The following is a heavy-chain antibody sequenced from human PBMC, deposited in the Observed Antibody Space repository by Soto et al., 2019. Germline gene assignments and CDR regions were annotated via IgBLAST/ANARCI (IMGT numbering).Heavy chain of an antibody. V-gene: IGHV4-39*07. Sequence: SETLSLTCTVSGDSIRNRNYYWGWIRQPPGKGLEWIVSRYDDESTFYNPSLKGRVSISVDKSNNQFLLNLNSLTAADAAMYYCATLPPRVVVSVLPIPTWGQGTQVTVSS. CDR3: ATLPPRVVVSVLPIPT. CDR1: GDSIRNRNYY. J-gene: IGHJ4*02. D-gene: IGHD2-21*01. CDR2: RYDDEST.